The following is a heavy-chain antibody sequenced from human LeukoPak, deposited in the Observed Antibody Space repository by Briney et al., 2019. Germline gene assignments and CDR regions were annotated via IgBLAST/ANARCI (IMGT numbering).Heavy chain of an antibody. D-gene: IGHD3-22*01. CDR2: ISYDGSNK. CDR3: VRDGSYYDSSGYYYLY. CDR1: GFTFSSYG. J-gene: IGHJ4*02. Sequence: GGSLRLSCAASGFTFSSYGMHWVRQAPGKGLEWVAVISYDGSNKYYADSVKGRFTISRDNSKNTLYLQMNSLRAEDTAVYYCVRDGSYYDSSGYYYLYWGQGTLVTVSS. V-gene: IGHV3-30*03.